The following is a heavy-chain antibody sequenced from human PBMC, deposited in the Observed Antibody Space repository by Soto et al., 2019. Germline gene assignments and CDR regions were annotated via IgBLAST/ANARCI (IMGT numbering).Heavy chain of an antibody. V-gene: IGHV4-30-4*01. CDR1: GPPVSPGDYN. D-gene: IGHD1-1*01. CDR2: IYSSGGS. CDR3: VGTGTTDDY. Sequence: QVHLQGSGPGLVKPYQTLSLTCPASGPPVSPGDYNWGCIRQPPGKGREWIGYIYSSGGSYYNPSLKGRLTISIDTSKNQFSLKLNSVTVADTAIYYCVGTGTTDDYWGRGTLVTVSS. J-gene: IGHJ4*02.